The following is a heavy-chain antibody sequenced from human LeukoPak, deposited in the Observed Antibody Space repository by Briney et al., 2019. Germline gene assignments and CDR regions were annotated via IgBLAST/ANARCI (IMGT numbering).Heavy chain of an antibody. CDR3: ARDNWGDYYYYYMDV. Sequence: ASVKVSCKASGYTLTSSGISWVRQAPGQGLEWMGWISAYNGNTNYAQKLQGRVTMTTDTSTSTAYMELRSLRSDDTAVYYCARDNWGDYYYYYMDVWGKGTTVTVSS. V-gene: IGHV1-18*01. J-gene: IGHJ6*03. CDR2: ISAYNGNT. D-gene: IGHD7-27*01. CDR1: GYTLTSSG.